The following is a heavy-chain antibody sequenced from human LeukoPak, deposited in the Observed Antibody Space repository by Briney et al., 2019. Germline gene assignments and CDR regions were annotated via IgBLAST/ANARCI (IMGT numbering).Heavy chain of an antibody. V-gene: IGHV3-30*04. D-gene: IGHD1-1*01. CDR3: VRTYFDY. J-gene: IGHJ4*01. CDR1: GFTCYA. CDR2: ISYDGSNK. Sequence: GGSLRLSCAASGFTCYAMHWVRQAPGKGLEWVAVISYDGSNKYYADSVKGRFTISRDNSKNTLYLQMNSLRAEDTAVYYCVRTYFDYWGQEPWSPPPQ.